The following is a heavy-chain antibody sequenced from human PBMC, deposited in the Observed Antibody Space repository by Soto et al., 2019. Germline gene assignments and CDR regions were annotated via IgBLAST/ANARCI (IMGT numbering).Heavy chain of an antibody. Sequence: QVQLVQSGAEVKKPGSSVKVSCKASGDTFSSYAISWVRQAPGQGHEWMGGIIPIFGTANYAQKFQGRVTLTADESTSTAYADQSSLRSEDKALYYCARGVGPAANEEYYVDYWGQGTLVTVSS. CDR1: GDTFSSYA. CDR2: IIPIFGTA. CDR3: ARGVGPAANEEYYVDY. D-gene: IGHD2-2*01. J-gene: IGHJ4*02. V-gene: IGHV1-69*01.